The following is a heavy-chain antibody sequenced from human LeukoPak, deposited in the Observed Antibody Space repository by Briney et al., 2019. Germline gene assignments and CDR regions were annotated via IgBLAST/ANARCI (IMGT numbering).Heavy chain of an antibody. CDR3: AKSPDYGDFLYFDY. CDR1: GFTFSGYA. D-gene: IGHD4-17*01. J-gene: IGHJ4*02. Sequence: GSLRLSCAASGFTFSGYAMSWVRQAPGKGLEWVSAISGSGGSTYYADSVKGRFTISRDNSKNTLYLQMNSLRAEDTAVYYCAKSPDYGDFLYFDYWGQGTLVTVSS. CDR2: ISGSGGST. V-gene: IGHV3-23*01.